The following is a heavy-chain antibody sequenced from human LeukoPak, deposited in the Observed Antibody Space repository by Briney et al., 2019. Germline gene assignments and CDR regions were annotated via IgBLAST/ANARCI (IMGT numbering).Heavy chain of an antibody. CDR2: IYYSGST. CDR1: GFTFSSYA. D-gene: IGHD3-10*01. V-gene: IGHV4-38-2*01. J-gene: IGHJ4*02. Sequence: PGGSLRLSCAASGFTFSSYAMSWIRQPPGKGLEWIGSIYYSGSTYYNPSLKSRVTISVDTSKNQFSLKLSSVTAADTAVYYCARIASTRYYGSGRGFYFDYWGQGTLVTVSS. CDR3: ARIASTRYYGSGRGFYFDY.